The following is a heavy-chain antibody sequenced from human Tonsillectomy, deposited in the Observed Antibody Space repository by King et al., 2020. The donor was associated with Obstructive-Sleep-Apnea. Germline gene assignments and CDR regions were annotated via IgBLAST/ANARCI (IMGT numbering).Heavy chain of an antibody. CDR1: GGSISSGHW. J-gene: IGHJ5*02. D-gene: IGHD3-16*01. CDR3: AREGDVAPTNWFDP. Sequence: QLQESGPGLVKPSGTLSLTCVVSGGSISSGHWWTWFRQPPGKGLEWIGEVYHRGSTNYKPSLKSPVTLSLDKSKNPFSLELTSVTAADTAVYYCAREGDVAPTNWFDPWGQGILVTVSS. CDR2: VYHRGST. V-gene: IGHV4-4*02.